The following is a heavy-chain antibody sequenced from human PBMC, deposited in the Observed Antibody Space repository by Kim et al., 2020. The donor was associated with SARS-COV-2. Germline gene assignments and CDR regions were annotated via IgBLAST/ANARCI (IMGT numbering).Heavy chain of an antibody. CDR1: GFSLFPRGMC. V-gene: IGHV2-70*11. Sequence: SGPTLVKPTQTLTLTCTFSGFSLFPRGMCVNWIRQPLGKALEWLARIDWDDDKYYNTSLKTRLTISKDTSRNQVFLTMTNMDTVDTATYYCARIRGTGTTRSHPNHYCMDVWGKGTTVSVSS. D-gene: IGHD1-7*01. J-gene: IGHJ6*03. CDR2: IDWDDDK. CDR3: ARIRGTGTTRSHPNHYCMDV.